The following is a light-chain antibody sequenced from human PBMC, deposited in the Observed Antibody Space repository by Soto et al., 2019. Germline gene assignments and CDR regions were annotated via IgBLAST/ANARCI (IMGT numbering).Light chain of an antibody. CDR3: ASYTRSTTMV. J-gene: IGLJ3*02. Sequence: QSVLTQPASVSGSPGQSITISCTGSTNDVGGHTLVYWYQHHPGKAPQLVIFDVSSRPPGVSHRFSGSKSGNTASLTISGLQAEDEANYYGASYTRSTTMVFGGGTKVTVL. V-gene: IGLV2-14*01. CDR2: DVS. CDR1: TNDVGGHTL.